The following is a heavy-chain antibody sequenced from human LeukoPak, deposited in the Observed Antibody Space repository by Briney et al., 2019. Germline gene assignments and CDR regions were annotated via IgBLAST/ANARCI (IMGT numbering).Heavy chain of an antibody. D-gene: IGHD6-19*01. CDR3: ATKQWLAPPPDS. CDR1: GFTFSKYW. Sequence: GGSLRLSCTAAGFTFSKYWILWVRQAPGKGLESVSRINTDGTVTTYADSVKGRFTVSRDNADNTMFLQMNSVRDEDTAVYYCATKQWLAPPPDSWGQGTPVTVSS. CDR2: INTDGTVT. V-gene: IGHV3-74*01. J-gene: IGHJ4*02.